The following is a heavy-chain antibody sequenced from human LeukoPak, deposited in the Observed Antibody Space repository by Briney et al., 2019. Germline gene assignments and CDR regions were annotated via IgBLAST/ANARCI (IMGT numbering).Heavy chain of an antibody. V-gene: IGHV4-39*07. CDR2: VYYSGST. CDR3: AVLPATDTYYHHSIGYYRPGVQ. D-gene: IGHD3-22*01. J-gene: IGHJ4*02. Sequence: SETLSLTCTVSGGSITGSHYYWGWIRQPPGKGLQWIGSVYYSGSTHYSPSLKSRGTISMDPTKHQFSLKLSSVTGADTALYYCAVLPATDTYYHHSIGYYRPGVQWGQARLVSVSS. CDR1: GGSITGSHYY.